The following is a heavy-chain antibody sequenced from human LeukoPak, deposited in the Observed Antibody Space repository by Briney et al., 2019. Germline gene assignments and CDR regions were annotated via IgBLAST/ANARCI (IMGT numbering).Heavy chain of an antibody. V-gene: IGHV3-30*18. Sequence: GGYLRLYCAASGFTFSSYGMHWVRQAPGKGLEWEAVISYDGSNKYYADSVKGRFTISRDNSKNTLYLQMNSLRAEDTAVYYCAKDRGVRYFDWLFDYWGQGTLVTVSS. CDR3: AKDRGVRYFDWLFDY. J-gene: IGHJ4*02. D-gene: IGHD3-9*01. CDR1: GFTFSSYG. CDR2: ISYDGSNK.